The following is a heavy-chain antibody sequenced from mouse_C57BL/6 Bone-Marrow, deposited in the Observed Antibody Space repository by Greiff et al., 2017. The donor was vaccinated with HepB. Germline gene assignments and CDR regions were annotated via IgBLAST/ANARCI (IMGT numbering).Heavy chain of an antibody. CDR2: ISYDGSN. CDR1: GYSITSGYY. J-gene: IGHJ2*01. CDR3: ARDNGSSTAFDY. D-gene: IGHD1-2*01. V-gene: IGHV3-6*01. Sequence: ESGPGLVKPSQSLSLTCSVTGYSITSGYYWNWIRQFPGNKLEWMGYISYDGSNNYNPSLKNRISITRDTSKNQFFLKLNSVTTEDTATYYCARDNGSSTAFDYWGQGTTLTVSS.